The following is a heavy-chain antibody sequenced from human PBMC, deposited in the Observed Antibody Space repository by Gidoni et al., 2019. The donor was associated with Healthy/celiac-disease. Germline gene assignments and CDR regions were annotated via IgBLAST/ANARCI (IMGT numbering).Heavy chain of an antibody. CDR3: TTAVGAGIAAADYYYYGMDV. J-gene: IGHJ6*02. V-gene: IGHV3-15*01. CDR1: GFTFSNAW. D-gene: IGHD6-13*01. CDR2: IQSKTDGGTT. Sequence: EVQLVESGGGLVKPGGSLRLSCAASGFTFSNAWMSWVRQAPGKGLEWVGRIQSKTDGGTTDDAAPVKGRFTISRDDSKNTLYLQMNSLKTEDTAVYYCTTAVGAGIAAADYYYYGMDVWGQGTTVTVSS.